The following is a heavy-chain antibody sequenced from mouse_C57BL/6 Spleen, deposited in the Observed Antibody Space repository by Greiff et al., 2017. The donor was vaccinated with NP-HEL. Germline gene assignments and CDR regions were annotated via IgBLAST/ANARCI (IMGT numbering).Heavy chain of an antibody. J-gene: IGHJ4*01. CDR2: INPYNGGT. Sequence: EVQLQQSGPVLVKPGASVKMSCKASGYTFTDYYMNWVKQSHGKSLEWIGVINPYNGGTSYNQKFKGKATLTVDKSSSTAYMEINSLTSEDSAVYYCARGYYGSSLYYAMDYWGQGTSVTVSS. D-gene: IGHD1-1*01. CDR3: ARGYYGSSLYYAMDY. CDR1: GYTFTDYY. V-gene: IGHV1-19*01.